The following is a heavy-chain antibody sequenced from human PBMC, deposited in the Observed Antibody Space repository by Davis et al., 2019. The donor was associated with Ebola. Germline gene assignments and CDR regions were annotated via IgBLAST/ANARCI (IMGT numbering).Heavy chain of an antibody. CDR1: GFTFSSYW. V-gene: IGHV3-7*01. CDR3: AREYFSHDY. Sequence: GESLKISCAASGFTFSSYWMSWVRQAPGKGLEWVANIKQDGSEKYYVDSVKGRFTISRDNAKNSLYLQMNSLRAEDTAVYYCAREYFSHDYWGQGTLVTVSS. J-gene: IGHJ4*02. D-gene: IGHD3-9*01. CDR2: IKQDGSEK.